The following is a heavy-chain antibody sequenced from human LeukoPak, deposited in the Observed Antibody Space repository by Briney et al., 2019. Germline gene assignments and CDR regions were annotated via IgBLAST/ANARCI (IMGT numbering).Heavy chain of an antibody. CDR2: IRDTGATT. CDR1: GFTFSSYA. Sequence: PGGCLRLSCAGSGFTFSSYAMSWVRQAPGKGLEWVSAIRDTGATTYDADSVKGRFTISRDNSRSTLYLQMNSLRAEDTALYYCAKDTSIGRYCTNGVCSPFDYWGQGTLVTVSS. CDR3: AKDTSIGRYCTNGVCSPFDY. V-gene: IGHV3-23*01. J-gene: IGHJ4*02. D-gene: IGHD2-8*01.